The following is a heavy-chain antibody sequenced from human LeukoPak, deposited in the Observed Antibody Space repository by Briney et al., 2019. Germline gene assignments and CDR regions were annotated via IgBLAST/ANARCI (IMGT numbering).Heavy chain of an antibody. J-gene: IGHJ3*02. Sequence: PSETLSLTCTVSGGSISSYYWSWIRQPAGKGLGWIGRIYSRGSTNYSPSLKSRVTMSLDTSKNQFSLKLSSLTAADTALYYCARGRFCSADICSGGDAFDIWGQGTMVSVSS. CDR1: GGSISSYY. CDR3: ARGRFCSADICSGGDAFDI. D-gene: IGHD3-3*01. V-gene: IGHV4-4*07. CDR2: IYSRGST.